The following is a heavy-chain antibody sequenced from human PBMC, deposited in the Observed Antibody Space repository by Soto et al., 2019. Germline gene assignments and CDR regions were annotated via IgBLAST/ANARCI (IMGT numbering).Heavy chain of an antibody. J-gene: IGHJ6*02. V-gene: IGHV3-13*05. CDR2: ISAAGDP. Sequence: VQLVQSGGGLVQPGGSLRLSCEASGFTFRNYDMHWFRQGTGKGLEWVSGISAAGDPDYADSVEGRFTISRENAQNSFFLQMNSLRVGDTAVYYCARTDRDFYGLDVWGQGTTVIVSS. CDR3: ARTDRDFYGLDV. CDR1: GFTFRNYD.